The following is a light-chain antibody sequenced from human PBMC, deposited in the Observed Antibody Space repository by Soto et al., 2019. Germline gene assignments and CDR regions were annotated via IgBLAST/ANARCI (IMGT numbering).Light chain of an antibody. J-gene: IGLJ3*02. CDR2: STN. Sequence: QTVVTQEPSFSVSPGGTVTLTCGLSSGSVSTNFYPSWYQQTPGQAPRTLIYSTNTRSSGVPDRFSGSILGNKAALTITGAQADDECDYYCVLYLGGGIWVFGGGTKLTVL. CDR3: VLYLGGGIWV. CDR1: SGSVSTNFY. V-gene: IGLV8-61*01.